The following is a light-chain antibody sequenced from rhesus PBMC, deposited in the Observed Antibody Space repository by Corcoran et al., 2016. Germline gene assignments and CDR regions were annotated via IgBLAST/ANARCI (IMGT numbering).Light chain of an antibody. J-gene: IGKJ3*01. CDR1: QSVSTY. CDR2: GAS. CDR3: YQHSSGYT. Sequence: QVILTQSPATLSLSPGERATLSCRASQSVSTYLAWYQQKPGQAPRLLIYGASSRATGIPDRFRGSGSGTDFTLTIRSLEPEDVGVYHCYQHSSGYTFGPGTKLDMK. V-gene: IGKV3-10*01.